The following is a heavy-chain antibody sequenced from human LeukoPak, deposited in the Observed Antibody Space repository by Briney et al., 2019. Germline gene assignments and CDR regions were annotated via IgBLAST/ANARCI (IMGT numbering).Heavy chain of an antibody. J-gene: IGHJ4*02. V-gene: IGHV3-74*01. D-gene: IGHD1-26*01. CDR3: ARNYNGMSC. CDR1: GLTFTNYG. CDR2: IDGDGRTT. Sequence: PGGSLRLSXVASGLTFTNYGMMWVGQAPGKGLVWASYIDGDGRTTTYADSVKGRFTISRDNAKNTLYLQMNSLRAEDTAIYYCARNYNGMSCWGQGTLAIVSS.